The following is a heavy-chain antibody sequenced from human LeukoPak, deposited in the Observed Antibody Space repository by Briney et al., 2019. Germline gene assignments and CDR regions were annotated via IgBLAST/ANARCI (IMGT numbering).Heavy chain of an antibody. D-gene: IGHD4-11*01. J-gene: IGHJ4*01. V-gene: IGHV4-38-2*02. Sequence: SETLSLTCTVPGHSISGGYDWGWIRQPPGKGLEWIASMYHSGSTYYNPSLRSRGTISVDTSKNAVPLKLSSVTAADTAVYYCVRLDYNNYVKDDYWGQGTLVSLSS. CDR3: VRLDYNNYVKDDY. CDR1: GHSISGGYD. CDR2: MYHSGST.